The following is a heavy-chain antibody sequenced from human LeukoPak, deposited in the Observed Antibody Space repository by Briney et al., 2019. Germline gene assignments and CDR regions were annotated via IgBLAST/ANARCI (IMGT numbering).Heavy chain of an antibody. CDR2: IYYRGST. CDR1: GGSISSYY. J-gene: IGHJ5*02. CDR3: ASSALWFGNGGWFDP. V-gene: IGHV4-59*01. D-gene: IGHD3-10*01. Sequence: SETLSLTCTVSGGSISSYYWSWIRQPPGKGLEWLEYIYYRGSTNYNPSLKSRVTISVYTSKNQFSLKLSSVTAADKAVYYCASSALWFGNGGWFDPWGQGTLVTVSS.